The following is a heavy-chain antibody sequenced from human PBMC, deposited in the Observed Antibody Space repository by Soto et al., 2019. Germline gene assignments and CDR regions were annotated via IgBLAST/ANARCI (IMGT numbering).Heavy chain of an antibody. CDR2: ISSSSSYK. D-gene: IGHD1-1*01. Sequence: GGSLRLSCAASEFTFNNYSMNWVRQAPGKGLEWVSSISSSSSYKYYADSLKGRFTISRDNAKNSLYLQMNSLRAEDTAVYYCARVRWARNADYYAMDVWGQGTTVTVSS. CDR1: EFTFNNYS. V-gene: IGHV3-21*01. J-gene: IGHJ6*02. CDR3: ARVRWARNADYYAMDV.